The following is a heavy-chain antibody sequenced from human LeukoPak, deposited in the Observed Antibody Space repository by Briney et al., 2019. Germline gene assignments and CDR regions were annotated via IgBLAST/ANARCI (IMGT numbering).Heavy chain of an antibody. CDR1: GGSFSGYY. CDR2: INHSGST. V-gene: IGHV4-34*01. D-gene: IGHD1-14*01. CDR3: ARGQRRNFDY. Sequence: PPETLSLTCAVYGGSFSGYYWSWIRQPPGKGLEWIGEINHSGSTNYNPSLKSRVTISVDTSKNQFSLKLSSVTAADTAVYYCARGQRRNFDYWGQGTLVTVSS. J-gene: IGHJ4*02.